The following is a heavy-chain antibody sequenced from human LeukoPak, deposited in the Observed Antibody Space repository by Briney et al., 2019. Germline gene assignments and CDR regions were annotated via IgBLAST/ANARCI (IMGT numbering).Heavy chain of an antibody. V-gene: IGHV1-69*05. D-gene: IGHD1-26*01. J-gene: IGHJ4*02. Sequence: GSSVKVSCKASGGTFSSYAISWVRQAPGQGLEWMGRIIPIFGTANYAQKFQGRVTITTDESTSIAYMELSSLRSEDTAVYYCASIRRVGATSYFDYWGQGTLVTVSS. CDR2: IIPIFGTA. CDR1: GGTFSSYA. CDR3: ASIRRVGATSYFDY.